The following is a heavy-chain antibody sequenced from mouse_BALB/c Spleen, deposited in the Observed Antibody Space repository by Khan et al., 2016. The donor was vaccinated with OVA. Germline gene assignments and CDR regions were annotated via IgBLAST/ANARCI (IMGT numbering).Heavy chain of an antibody. CDR3: TRLVDY. V-gene: IGHV5-6-5*01. CDR1: GFTFSSYA. Sequence: EVELVESGGGLVKPGGSLKLSCAASGFTFSSYAVSWIRQTPEKRLEWVASINSGGSTSYSESVKGRITISIDESRNMLYLQMSSLRSKDTAMYYGTRLVDYWGQGTSVTVSS. J-gene: IGHJ4*01. CDR2: INSGGST.